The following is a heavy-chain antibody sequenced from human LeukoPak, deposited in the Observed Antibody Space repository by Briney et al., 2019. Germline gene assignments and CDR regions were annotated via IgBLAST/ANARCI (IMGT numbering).Heavy chain of an antibody. Sequence: PSETLSLTCAVYGGSFGGYYWSWIRQPPGKGLEWIGEINHSGSTNYNPSLKSRVTISVDTSKNQFSLKLSSVTAADTAVYYCARRGGAVAGNPSLPWGQGTLVTVSS. CDR3: ARRGGAVAGNPSLP. V-gene: IGHV4-34*01. D-gene: IGHD6-19*01. J-gene: IGHJ5*02. CDR1: GGSFGGYY. CDR2: INHSGST.